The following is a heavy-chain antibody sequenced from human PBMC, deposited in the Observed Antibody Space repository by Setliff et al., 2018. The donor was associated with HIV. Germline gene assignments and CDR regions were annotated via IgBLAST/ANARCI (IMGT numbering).Heavy chain of an antibody. D-gene: IGHD1-20*01. CDR3: AKDKGGYNWNYFDY. CDR2: IRYDGSNK. V-gene: IGHV3-30*02. J-gene: IGHJ4*02. Sequence: SGGSLRLSCAASGFTFTSYGMHWVRQAPGKGLEWVAFIRYDGSNKYYGDSVKGRFTISRDNSENTLYLQMDGLRAEDTAVYYCAKDKGGYNWNYFDYWGPGTQVTVSS. CDR1: GFTFTSYG.